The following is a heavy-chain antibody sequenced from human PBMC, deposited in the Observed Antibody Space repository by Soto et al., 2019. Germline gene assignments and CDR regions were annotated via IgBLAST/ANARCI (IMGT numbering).Heavy chain of an antibody. V-gene: IGHV3-7*03. CDR1: EFTFSDYW. Sequence: EVQLVESGGGLVQPGGSLRLSCVASEFTFSDYWMSWVRQAPGKGLEWVATINQDGSKKFFVDSVKGRFTISRDNTKKSLYLQMYSLRVEDTALYYCARDREWEPSQEGFDYWGQGTLVTVSS. CDR2: INQDGSKK. J-gene: IGHJ4*02. D-gene: IGHD1-26*01. CDR3: ARDREWEPSQEGFDY.